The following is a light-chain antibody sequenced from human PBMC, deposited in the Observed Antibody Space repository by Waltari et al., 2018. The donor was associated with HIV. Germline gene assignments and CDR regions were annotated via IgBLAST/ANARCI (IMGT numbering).Light chain of an antibody. CDR1: SSDIGSYTF. Sequence: QSALTQPASVSGSPGKSITISCIGSSSDIGSYTFVPWYQQRPGKAPKLMIYEVSDRPSGSSKRFSGSKSGITASLTISGLQADDEADYYCASYTRSGILLFGGGTRLTVL. J-gene: IGLJ2*01. V-gene: IGLV2-14*01. CDR3: ASYTRSGILL. CDR2: EVS.